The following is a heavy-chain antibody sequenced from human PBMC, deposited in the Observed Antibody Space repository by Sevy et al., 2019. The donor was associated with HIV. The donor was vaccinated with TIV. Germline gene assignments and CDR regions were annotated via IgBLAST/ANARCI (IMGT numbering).Heavy chain of an antibody. J-gene: IGHJ2*01. V-gene: IGHV4-34*01. Sequence: SETLSLTCAVYGGSFSAYYWSWIRQTPGEGLEWIGEVHYSGNTNYNPSLESRVTMSADTSKNYVSLKLNSVTAADTAVYFCAGKYRADITSRNSPSYFDLWGRGTLVTVSS. CDR3: AGKYRADITSRNSPSYFDL. D-gene: IGHD1-20*01. CDR1: GGSFSAYY. CDR2: VHYSGNT.